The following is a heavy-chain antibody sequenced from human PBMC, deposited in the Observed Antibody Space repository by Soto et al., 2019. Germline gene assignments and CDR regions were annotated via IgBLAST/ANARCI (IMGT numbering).Heavy chain of an antibody. CDR2: ISSSSSTI. Sequence: GGSLRLSCAASGFTFSSYSMNWVRQAPGKGLEWVSYISSSSSTIYYADSVKGRFTISRDNAKNSLYLQMNSLRDEDTAVYYCARDSYYDSSGYFNFDYWGQGTLVTVSS. V-gene: IGHV3-48*02. D-gene: IGHD3-22*01. J-gene: IGHJ4*02. CDR3: ARDSYYDSSGYFNFDY. CDR1: GFTFSSYS.